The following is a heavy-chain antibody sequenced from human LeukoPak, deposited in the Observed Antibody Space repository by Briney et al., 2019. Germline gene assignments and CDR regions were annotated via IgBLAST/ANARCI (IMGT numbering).Heavy chain of an antibody. D-gene: IGHD3-10*01. J-gene: IGHJ4*02. CDR2: ISYDGSNK. V-gene: IGHV3-30*18. CDR1: GFTFSSYG. CDR3: AKLWFGELIDY. Sequence: PGGSLRLSCAASGFTFSSYGVHWVRQAPGKGLEWVAVISYDGSNKYYADSVKGRFTISRDNSKNTLYLQMNSLRAEDTAVYYCAKLWFGELIDYWGQGTLVAVSS.